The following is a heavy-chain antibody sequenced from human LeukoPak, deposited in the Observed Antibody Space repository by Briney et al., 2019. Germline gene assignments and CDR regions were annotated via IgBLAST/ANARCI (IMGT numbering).Heavy chain of an antibody. CDR2: INPSGGST. CDR3: ARANFLYCSSSTCLFDY. D-gene: IGHD2-2*01. CDR1: GYTFTSYY. Sequence: ASVKVSCKASGYTFTSYYMHWVRQAPGQGLEWMGIINPSGGSTSYAQKFQGRVTMTRDTSTSTVYMEVSRLRSDDTAVYYCARANFLYCSSSTCLFDYWGQGTLVTVSS. J-gene: IGHJ4*02. V-gene: IGHV1-46*01.